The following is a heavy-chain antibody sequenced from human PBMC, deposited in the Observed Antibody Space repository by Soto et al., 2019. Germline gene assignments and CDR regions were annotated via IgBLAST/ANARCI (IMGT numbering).Heavy chain of an antibody. CDR3: AKLRPDIVVVVAAADY. D-gene: IGHD2-15*01. Sequence: EVQLLESGGGLVQPGGSLRLSCVASGFTFSSYAMSWVRQAPGKGLEWVSAISGSGGSTYYADSVKGRFTISRDNSKNTLYLQMNSLRAEDTAVYYCAKLRPDIVVVVAAADYWGQGTLVTVSS. CDR1: GFTFSSYA. CDR2: ISGSGGST. V-gene: IGHV3-23*01. J-gene: IGHJ4*02.